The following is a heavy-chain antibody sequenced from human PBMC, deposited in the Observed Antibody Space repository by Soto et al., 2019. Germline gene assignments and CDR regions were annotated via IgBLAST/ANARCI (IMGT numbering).Heavy chain of an antibody. Sequence: PSETLSLTCTVSGGSVSSGSYYWSWIRQPPGKGLEWIGYIYYSGRTNYNPSLKSRVTISVDTSKNQFSLKLSSVTAADTAVYYCARGELRFLEWFYRGDAFDIWGQGTMVTVSS. CDR2: IYYSGRT. J-gene: IGHJ3*02. CDR1: GGSVSSGSYY. D-gene: IGHD3-3*01. V-gene: IGHV4-61*01. CDR3: ARGELRFLEWFYRGDAFDI.